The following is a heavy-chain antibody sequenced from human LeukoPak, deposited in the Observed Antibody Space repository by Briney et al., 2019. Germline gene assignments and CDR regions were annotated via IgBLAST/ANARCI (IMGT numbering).Heavy chain of an antibody. CDR2: IIPILGIA. CDR1: GGTFSSYA. J-gene: IGHJ4*02. Sequence: ASVKVSCKASGGTFSSYASSWVRQAPGQGLEWMGRIIPILGIANYAQKFQGRVTITADKSTSTAYMELSSLRSEDTAVYYCARASHILTGYLDYWGQGTLVTVSS. V-gene: IGHV1-69*04. D-gene: IGHD3-9*01. CDR3: ARASHILTGYLDY.